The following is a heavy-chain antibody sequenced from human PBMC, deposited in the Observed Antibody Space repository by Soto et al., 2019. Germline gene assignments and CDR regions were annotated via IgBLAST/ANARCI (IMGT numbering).Heavy chain of an antibody. D-gene: IGHD6-13*01. Sequence: ASVKVSCKASGYTFTSYYMHWVRQAPGQGLEWMGIINPSGGSTSYTQKFQGRVTMTRDTSTSTVYMELSSLRSEDTAVYYCARTIAAAADYYYYGMDVWGQGTTVTVSS. CDR1: GYTFTSYY. CDR2: INPSGGST. CDR3: ARTIAAAADYYYYGMDV. J-gene: IGHJ6*02. V-gene: IGHV1-46*01.